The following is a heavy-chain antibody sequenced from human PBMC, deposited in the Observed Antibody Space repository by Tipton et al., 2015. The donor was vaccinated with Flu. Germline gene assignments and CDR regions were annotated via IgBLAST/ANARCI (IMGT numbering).Heavy chain of an antibody. D-gene: IGHD5-24*01. CDR1: GDSMTSSRYY. CDR3: ATSGWRDPRGSFDF. CDR2: IFHSGST. V-gene: IGHV4-39*07. Sequence: TLSLTCSVSGDSMTSSRYYWGWIRQPPGKGLEWIGSIFHSGSTYYNPSLKSRVTISVDTSKNQFSLRVNSVTAADTAVYYCATSGWRDPRGSFDFWGQGTLVTVSS. J-gene: IGHJ4*02.